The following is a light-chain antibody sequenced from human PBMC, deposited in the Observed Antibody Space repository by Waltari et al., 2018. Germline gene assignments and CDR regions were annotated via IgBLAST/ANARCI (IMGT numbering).Light chain of an antibody. CDR3: SSMISGGPLV. V-gene: IGLV2-14*03. Sequence: QSALTQPAPVSGSHGQSITMSCTGTSSDVGAYVDSPWYRQLPGKAPELMLSDDSRRPSRISDRFSGSKSGDTASLTISGLQAEDEADYYCSSMISGGPLVFGSGTQVTVL. CDR1: SSDVGAYVD. J-gene: IGLJ1*01. CDR2: DDS.